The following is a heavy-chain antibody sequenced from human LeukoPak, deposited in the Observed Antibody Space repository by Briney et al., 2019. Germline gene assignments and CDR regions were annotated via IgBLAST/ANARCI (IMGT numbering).Heavy chain of an antibody. V-gene: IGHV1-8*01. J-gene: IGHJ4*02. Sequence: ASVKVSCKASGYTFTSYDINWVRQATGQGLEWMGWMNPNSGNTGYAQKFQGRVTMTRNTSISTAYMELSSLRSEDTAVYYCAREGAPMSIVLMVYAISGYFDYWGQGTLVTVSS. CDR2: MNPNSGNT. D-gene: IGHD2-8*01. CDR1: GYTFTSYD. CDR3: AREGAPMSIVLMVYAISGYFDY.